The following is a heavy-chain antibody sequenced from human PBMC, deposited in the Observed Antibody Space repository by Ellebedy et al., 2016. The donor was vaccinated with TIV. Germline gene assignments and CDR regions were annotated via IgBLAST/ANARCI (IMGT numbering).Heavy chain of an antibody. CDR3: AKVFRYFEGGMDV. CDR1: GFTFSSYG. D-gene: IGHD3-9*01. V-gene: IGHV3-30*02. J-gene: IGHJ6*02. Sequence: GGSLRLSXAASGFTFSSYGMHWVRQAPGKGLEWVAVIWYDGSNKYYADSVRGRFTISRDNSKNTLYLQLNSLRAEDTALYYCAKVFRYFEGGMDVWGLGTTVTVSS. CDR2: IWYDGSNK.